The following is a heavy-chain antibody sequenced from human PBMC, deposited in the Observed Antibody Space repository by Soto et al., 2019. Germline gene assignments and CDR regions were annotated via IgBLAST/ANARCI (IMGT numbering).Heavy chain of an antibody. CDR2: MNPNNGNT. Sequence: ASVKVSCKASGYTFTSYDINWVRQATGQGLEWMGWMNPNNGNTGYAQKFQGRVTMTRNTSISTAYMELSSLSSEDTAVYYCARGRLYSGRPPYYYYGMDVWGQGTTVTVSS. CDR3: ARGRLYSGRPPYYYYGMDV. D-gene: IGHD1-26*01. J-gene: IGHJ6*02. V-gene: IGHV1-8*01. CDR1: GYTFTSYD.